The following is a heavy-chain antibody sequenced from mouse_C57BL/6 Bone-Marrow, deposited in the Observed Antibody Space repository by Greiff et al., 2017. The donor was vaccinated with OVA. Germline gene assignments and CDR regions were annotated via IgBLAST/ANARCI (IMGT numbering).Heavy chain of an antibody. Sequence: QVQLKESGAELVKPGASVKISCKASGYAFSSYWMNWVKQRPGKGLEWIGQIYPGDGDTNYNGKFKGKATLTADKSSSTAYMQLTSLTSEDSAVYFCARGYGSSSYWYFDVWGTGTTVTVSS. CDR1: GYAFSSYW. CDR2: IYPGDGDT. V-gene: IGHV1-80*01. D-gene: IGHD1-1*01. J-gene: IGHJ1*03. CDR3: ARGYGSSSYWYFDV.